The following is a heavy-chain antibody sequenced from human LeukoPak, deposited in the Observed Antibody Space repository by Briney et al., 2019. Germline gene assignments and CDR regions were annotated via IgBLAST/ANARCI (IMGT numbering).Heavy chain of an antibody. CDR1: GFTFDDYA. V-gene: IGHV3-9*01. Sequence: GGSLRLSCAASGFTFDDYAMHWVRQAPGKGLEWVSGISWNSGSIGYADSVKGRFTISRDNAKNSLYLQMNSLGAEDTALYYCAKDMYSSSWPSDDAFDIWGQGTMVTVSS. J-gene: IGHJ3*02. CDR3: AKDMYSSSWPSDDAFDI. D-gene: IGHD6-13*01. CDR2: ISWNSGSI.